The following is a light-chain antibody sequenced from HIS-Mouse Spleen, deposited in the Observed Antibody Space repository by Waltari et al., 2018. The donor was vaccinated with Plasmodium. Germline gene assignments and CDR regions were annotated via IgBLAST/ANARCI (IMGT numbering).Light chain of an antibody. J-gene: IGLJ1*01. V-gene: IGLV2-23*02. CDR2: EVS. CDR1: SSDVGRYNL. CDR3: CSYAGSSTYV. Sequence: QSALTQPASVSGSPGQSITISCPGTSSDVGRYNLVSWYQKHPSKAPKLMIYEVSKRPSGVSNRFSGSKAGNTASLTISGLQAEDEADYYCCSYAGSSTYVFGTGTKVTVL.